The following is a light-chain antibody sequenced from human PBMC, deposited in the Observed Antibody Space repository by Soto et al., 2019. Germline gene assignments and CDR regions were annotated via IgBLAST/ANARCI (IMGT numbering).Light chain of an antibody. Sequence: EIVMTQSPATLSLSPGERATLSCRASQSIANYLAWYQQKPGQAPRLLIYDASNRATGIPARFSCSGSGTDFTLTISSLEPEDFAVYYCQQRSNWGFGQGTKVDIK. CDR1: QSIANY. CDR2: DAS. J-gene: IGKJ1*01. CDR3: QQRSNWG. V-gene: IGKV3-11*01.